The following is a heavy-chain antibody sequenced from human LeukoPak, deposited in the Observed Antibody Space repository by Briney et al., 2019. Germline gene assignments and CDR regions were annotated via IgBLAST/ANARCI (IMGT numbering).Heavy chain of an antibody. J-gene: IGHJ5*02. Sequence: TGGSLRLSXAASGFTFSDYYMSWIRQAPGKGVEWVSYISSSGSTIYYADSVKGRFTISRDNAKNSLYLQMNSLRAEDTAVYYCARYGTMVRGVILNWFDPWGQGTLVTVSS. CDR2: ISSSGSTI. CDR3: ARYGTMVRGVILNWFDP. V-gene: IGHV3-11*04. CDR1: GFTFSDYY. D-gene: IGHD3-10*01.